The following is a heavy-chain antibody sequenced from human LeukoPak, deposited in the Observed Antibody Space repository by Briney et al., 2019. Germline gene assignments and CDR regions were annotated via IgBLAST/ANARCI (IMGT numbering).Heavy chain of an antibody. D-gene: IGHD2-21*02. CDR2: ISGSGGST. CDR1: GFTFSSYA. CDR3: AKDPGRPALHPRSNDY. J-gene: IGHJ4*02. Sequence: PGGSLRLSCAASGFTFSSYAMSWVRQAPGKGLEWVSDISGSGGSTYYANSVKGRFTISRYNSKNTLYLQMNSLRAEDTAVYYCAKDPGRPALHPRSNDYWGQGSLVTVSS. V-gene: IGHV3-23*01.